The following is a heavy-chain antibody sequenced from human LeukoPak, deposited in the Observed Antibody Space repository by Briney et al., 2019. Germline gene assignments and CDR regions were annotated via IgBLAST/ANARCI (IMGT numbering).Heavy chain of an antibody. CDR2: ISSSSSYI. Sequence: GGSLRLSCAASGFTFSSYSMNWVRQAPGKGLEWVSSISSSSSYIYYADSVKGRFTISRDNAKNSLYLQMNSLRAEDTAVYYCARDGVEYCSSTSCYTPPLYYYYYMDVWGKGTTVTVSS. CDR1: GFTFSSYS. D-gene: IGHD2-2*02. CDR3: ARDGVEYCSSTSCYTPPLYYYYYMDV. V-gene: IGHV3-21*01. J-gene: IGHJ6*03.